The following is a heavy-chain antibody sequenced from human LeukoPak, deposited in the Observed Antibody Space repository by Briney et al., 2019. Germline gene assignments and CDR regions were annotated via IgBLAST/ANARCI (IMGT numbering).Heavy chain of an antibody. CDR1: GFTFNSYG. V-gene: IGHV3-30*02. Sequence: GGSLRLSCAASGFTFNSYGMHWVRQAPGKGLEWVAFIQYAGSDKYYADSVKGRFTISRDNSKNTLYLQMNSLRAEDTAVYYCARGRGGTVTTRGVANFDYWGQGTLVTVSS. D-gene: IGHD4-17*01. CDR3: ARGRGGTVTTRGVANFDY. CDR2: IQYAGSDK. J-gene: IGHJ4*02.